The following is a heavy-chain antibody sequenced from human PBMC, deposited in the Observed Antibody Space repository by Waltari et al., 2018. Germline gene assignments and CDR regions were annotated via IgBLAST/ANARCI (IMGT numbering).Heavy chain of an antibody. V-gene: IGHV3-23*01. Sequence: EVQLLESGGGLVQPGGSLRLSCAASGFTFSIYAMRWVRPAPGKGLEWVSAISGSGGSTYYADSVKGRFTISRDNSKNTLYLQMNSLRAEDTAVYYCAKALARPEVLQGFDYWGQGTLVTVSS. J-gene: IGHJ4*02. CDR1: GFTFSIYA. CDR2: ISGSGGST. CDR3: AKALARPEVLQGFDY.